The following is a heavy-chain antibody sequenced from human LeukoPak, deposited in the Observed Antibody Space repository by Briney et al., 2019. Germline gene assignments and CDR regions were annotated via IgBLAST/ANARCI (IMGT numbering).Heavy chain of an antibody. CDR2: INIDGSR. J-gene: IGHJ6*03. CDR3: ARVKQGYQLPSLTSYYYTDV. CDR1: GFTFSSYW. D-gene: IGHD2-2*01. Sequence: GGSLRLSCAASGFTFSSYWMHWVRQVPGKGLVWVSHINIDGSRGYADSVKGRFTISRDNAKNTLYLQMNSLRAEDTAVYYCARVKQGYQLPSLTSYYYTDVWGKGTTVTISS. V-gene: IGHV3-74*01.